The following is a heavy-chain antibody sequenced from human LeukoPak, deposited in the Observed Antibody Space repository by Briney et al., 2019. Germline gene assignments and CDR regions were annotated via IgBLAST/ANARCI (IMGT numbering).Heavy chain of an antibody. CDR2: IHPSGML. CDR3: SRGLDSRKLGY. V-gene: IGHV4-31*03. D-gene: IGHD3-22*01. Sequence: PSETLSLTCTVSGASFNSDDQYWNWIRQSPGNGLEWIGSIHPSGMLYNNPSLESRVTMSRDTSKNRSSLNLNSVTAADTAVYFCSRGLDSRKLGYWGQGILVTVSS. CDR1: GASFNSDDQY. J-gene: IGHJ4*02.